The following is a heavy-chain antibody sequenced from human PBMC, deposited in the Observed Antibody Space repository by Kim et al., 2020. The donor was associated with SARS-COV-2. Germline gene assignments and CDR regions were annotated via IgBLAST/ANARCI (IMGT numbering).Heavy chain of an antibody. CDR1: GGSFSGYY. CDR2: INHSGST. Sequence: SETLSLTCAVYGGSFSGYYWSWIRQPPGKGLEWIGEINHSGSTNYNPSLKSRVTISVDTSKNQFSLKLSSVTAADTAVNYCARGSTTGSDYWGQGTLVTVSA. D-gene: IGHD4-17*01. CDR3: ARGSTTGSDY. J-gene: IGHJ4*02. V-gene: IGHV4-34*01.